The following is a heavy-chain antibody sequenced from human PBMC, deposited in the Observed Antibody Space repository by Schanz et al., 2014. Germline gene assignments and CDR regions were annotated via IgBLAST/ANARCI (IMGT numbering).Heavy chain of an antibody. CDR1: GFTFSYYG. V-gene: IGHV3-23*04. CDR2: IGGSGGTT. Sequence: EVQLVESGGGLVQPGGSLRLSCAASGFTFSYYGMTWVRQAPGKGLEWVSTIGGSGGTTYYADSVRGRFTISRDNSKNTLFLQMNRLRAEDTAVYYRAKSSPYYGSGSFPSNAYGMDVWGQGTAVTVSS. D-gene: IGHD3-10*01. CDR3: AKSSPYYGSGSFPSNAYGMDV. J-gene: IGHJ6*02.